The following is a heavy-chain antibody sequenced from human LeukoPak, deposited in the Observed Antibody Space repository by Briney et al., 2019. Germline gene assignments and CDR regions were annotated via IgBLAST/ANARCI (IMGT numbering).Heavy chain of an antibody. D-gene: IGHD2-15*01. Sequence: GGSLRLSCAASGFSFSTYSFSWVRQAPGKGLEWVSGISASGGDTFYADSVKRRFTISRDNSKNTLSLQMNSLRVEDTAMYYCAKDVRRCNGGCTWGQGTLVTVSS. J-gene: IGHJ5*02. CDR3: AKDVRRCNGGCT. CDR1: GFSFSTYS. V-gene: IGHV3-23*01. CDR2: ISASGGDT.